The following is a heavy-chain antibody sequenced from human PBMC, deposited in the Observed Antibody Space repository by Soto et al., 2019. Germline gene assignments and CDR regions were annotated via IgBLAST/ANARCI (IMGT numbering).Heavy chain of an antibody. Sequence: EVKLVESGGGLVQPGGSLRLSCEASGFIFSNYWMYWVRQAAGQGLAWVSRINSDGSVSSYADSVKGRLTISRDNVKNTLYLQMNSLRVEDTAVYYCARGDCVGGSCYSLAGSFYYYMDVWGKGTTVTFFS. CDR1: GFIFSNYW. CDR2: INSDGSVS. J-gene: IGHJ6*03. CDR3: ARGDCVGGSCYSLAGSFYYYMDV. D-gene: IGHD2-15*01. V-gene: IGHV3-74*01.